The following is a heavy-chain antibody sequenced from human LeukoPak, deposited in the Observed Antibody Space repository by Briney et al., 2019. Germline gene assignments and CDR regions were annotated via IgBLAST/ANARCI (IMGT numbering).Heavy chain of an antibody. J-gene: IGHJ4*02. Sequence: GXSLRLSCAASGFTFSSYGMHWVRQAPGKGLEWVAFIRYDGSNKYYADSVKGRFTISRDNSKNTLYLQMNSLRAEDTAVYYCAKDSEWELPEGYYFDYWGQGTLVTVSS. V-gene: IGHV3-30*02. D-gene: IGHD4-23*01. CDR3: AKDSEWELPEGYYFDY. CDR1: GFTFSSYG. CDR2: IRYDGSNK.